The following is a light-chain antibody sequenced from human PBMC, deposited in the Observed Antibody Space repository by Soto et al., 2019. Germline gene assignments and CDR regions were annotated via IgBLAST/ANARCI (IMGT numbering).Light chain of an antibody. CDR3: SSYTSSSTYV. V-gene: IGLV2-14*01. CDR2: EVS. CDR1: SSDVGGYNY. Sequence: QSALTQPASVSGSPGQSITISCTGTSSDVGGYNYVSWYQQHPGKAPKLMIYEVSNRPSGVSNRFSGFKSGNTASLTISGLQSEDEADYYCSSYTSSSTYVFGTGTKRTVL. J-gene: IGLJ1*01.